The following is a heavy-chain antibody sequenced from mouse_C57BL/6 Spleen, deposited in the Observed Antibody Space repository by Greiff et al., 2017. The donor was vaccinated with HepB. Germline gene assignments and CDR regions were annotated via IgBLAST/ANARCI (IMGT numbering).Heavy chain of an antibody. CDR3: ERPLMLTPGYYYAMDY. J-gene: IGHJ4*01. CDR1: GYTFTSYW. V-gene: IGHV1-50*01. Sequence: VQLQQPGAELVKPGASVKLSCKASGYTFTSYWMQWVKQRPGQGLEWIGEIDPSDSYTNYNQKFKGKATLTVDTSSSTAYMQLSSLTSEDSAVYYGERPLMLTPGYYYAMDYWGQGTSVTVSS. D-gene: IGHD1-1*01. CDR2: IDPSDSYT.